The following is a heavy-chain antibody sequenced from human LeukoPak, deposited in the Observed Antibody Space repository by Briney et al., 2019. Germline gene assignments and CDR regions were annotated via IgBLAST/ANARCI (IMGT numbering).Heavy chain of an antibody. V-gene: IGHV3-11*01. D-gene: IGHD3-10*01. CDR1: GFTFSDYY. CDR2: ISSSGSTI. J-gene: IGHJ6*02. CDR3: ARGPGAPGSYYYYYGMDV. Sequence: PGGSLRLSCAASGFTFSDYYMSWTRQAPGKGLEWVSYISSSGSTIYYADSVKGRFTISRDNAKNSLYLQMNSLRAEDTAVYYCARGPGAPGSYYYYYGMDVWGQGTTVTVSS.